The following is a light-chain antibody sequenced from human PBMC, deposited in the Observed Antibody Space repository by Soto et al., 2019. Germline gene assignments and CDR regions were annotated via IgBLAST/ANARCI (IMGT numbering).Light chain of an antibody. CDR1: QSVNSN. CDR3: QQYNNWPPT. J-gene: IGKJ5*01. V-gene: IGKV3-15*01. Sequence: EVLMTQSPATLSVSPGERATLSCRASQSVNSNLTWFQQTPGQAPRLLISDASTRATGIPARFSGSGSGAEFTLTISSLQSEDFAVYYCQQYNNWPPTFGQGTRLEIK. CDR2: DAS.